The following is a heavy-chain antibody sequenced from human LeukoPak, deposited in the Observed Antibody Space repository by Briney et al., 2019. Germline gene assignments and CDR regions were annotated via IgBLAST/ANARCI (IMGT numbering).Heavy chain of an antibody. D-gene: IGHD6-19*01. J-gene: IGHJ4*02. CDR3: ARGRRSSGWYVPDY. CDR1: GGSISSSSYY. V-gene: IGHV4-39*07. CDR2: IYHSGST. Sequence: SETLSLTCTVSGGSISSSSYYWGWIRQPPGKGLEWIGEIYHSGSTNYNPSLKSRVTISVDRSKNQFSLKLSSVTAADTAVYYCARGRRSSGWYVPDYWGQGTLVTVSS.